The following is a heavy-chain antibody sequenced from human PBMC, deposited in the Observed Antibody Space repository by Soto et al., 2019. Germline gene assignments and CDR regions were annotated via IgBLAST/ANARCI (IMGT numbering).Heavy chain of an antibody. D-gene: IGHD3-22*01. V-gene: IGHV3-64*01. CDR1: GFTFSSYA. CDR2: ISSNGGTT. J-gene: IGHJ3*01. CDR3: ARDLWPWSSGCHGVFDF. Sequence: GGSLRLSCAASGFTFSSYAMHWVRQAPGKGLEYVSSISSNGGTTYHANSVKGRFTISRDNSKNMLYLQMGSLRAEDMAVYYCARDLWPWSSGCHGVFDFRGQGSSVIVSS.